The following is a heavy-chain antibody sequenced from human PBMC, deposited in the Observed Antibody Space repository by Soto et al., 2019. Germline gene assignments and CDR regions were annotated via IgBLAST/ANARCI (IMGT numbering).Heavy chain of an antibody. CDR3: AKKGGGESCSGGSCYSSPLPRYYYYMDV. CDR2: ISGSGGST. CDR1: GFTFSSYA. V-gene: IGHV3-23*01. D-gene: IGHD2-15*01. J-gene: IGHJ6*03. Sequence: GGSLRLSCAASGFTFSSYAMSWVRQAPGKGLEWVSAISGSGGSTYYADSVKGRFTISRDNSKNTLYLQMNSLRAEDTAVYYCAKKGGGESCSGGSCYSSPLPRYYYYMDVWGKGTTVTVSS.